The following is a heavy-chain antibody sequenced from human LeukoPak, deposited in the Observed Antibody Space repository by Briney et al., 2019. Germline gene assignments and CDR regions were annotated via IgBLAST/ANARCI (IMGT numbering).Heavy chain of an antibody. J-gene: IGHJ4*02. CDR1: GFTFSSYW. CDR3: ARSIAAAEGPFDY. D-gene: IGHD6-13*01. Sequence: GGSLRLSCAASGFTFSSYWMSWVRQAPGKGLEWVVNIKQDGSEKYYVDSVKGRFTISRDNAKNSLYLQMNSLRAEDTAVYYCARSIAAAEGPFDYWGQGTLVTVSS. CDR2: IKQDGSEK. V-gene: IGHV3-7*01.